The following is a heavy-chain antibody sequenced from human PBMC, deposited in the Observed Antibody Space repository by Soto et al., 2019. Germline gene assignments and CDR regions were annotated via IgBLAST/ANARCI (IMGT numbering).Heavy chain of an antibody. Sequence: PSETLSLTCTVSGGSISSYYWSWIRQPPGKGLEWIGYIYYSGSTNYNPSLKSRVTISVDTSKNQFSLKLSSVTAADTAVYYCAREQVAGFDYWGQGTLVTVSS. CDR1: GGSISSYY. V-gene: IGHV4-59*01. CDR3: AREQVAGFDY. J-gene: IGHJ4*02. CDR2: IYYSGST. D-gene: IGHD6-19*01.